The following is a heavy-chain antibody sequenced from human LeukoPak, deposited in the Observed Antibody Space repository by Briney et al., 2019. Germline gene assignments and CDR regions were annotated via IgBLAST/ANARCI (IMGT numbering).Heavy chain of an antibody. CDR3: ARDRCSGGSCYSWGMDV. V-gene: IGHV3-74*01. Sequence: GGSLRLSCAASGFTFSSYWMHWVRQAPGKGLVWVSRINSDGSSTSYADSVKGRFTTSRDNAKNTLYLQMNSLRAEDTAVYYCARDRCSGGSCYSWGMDVWGQGTTVTVSS. CDR1: GFTFSSYW. CDR2: INSDGSST. D-gene: IGHD2-15*01. J-gene: IGHJ6*02.